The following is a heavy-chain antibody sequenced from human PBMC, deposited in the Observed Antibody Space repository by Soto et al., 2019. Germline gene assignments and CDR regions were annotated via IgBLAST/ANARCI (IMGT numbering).Heavy chain of an antibody. V-gene: IGHV1-18*01. J-gene: IGHJ4*02. Sequence: QVQLLQSGAEVKKPGASVKVSCKASGYSFTRYYINWVRQAPGKGLEWMGWISAYNGNTHYAEKLQGRITLTTDTSTSTAYMELRSLRSDDSAVYFCARGGQWDFLSDYWGQGTLVTVSS. CDR3: ARGGQWDFLSDY. D-gene: IGHD1-26*01. CDR1: GYSFTRYY. CDR2: ISAYNGNT.